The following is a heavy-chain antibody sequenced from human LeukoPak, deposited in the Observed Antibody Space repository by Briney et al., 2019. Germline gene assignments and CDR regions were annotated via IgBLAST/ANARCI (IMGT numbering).Heavy chain of an antibody. V-gene: IGHV4-59*01. CDR1: GGSISSYY. CDR2: IFDGVST. J-gene: IGHJ6*03. CDR3: ARDRNRRRDGYNVDYYYYMDV. Sequence: PSETLSLTCTVSGGSISSYYWSWIRQPPGKGLEWIGYIFDGVSTNYNPSLKSRVTISVDTSKNQFSLKLNSVTAADTAVYYCARDRNRRRDGYNVDYYYYMDVWGKGTTVTISS. D-gene: IGHD5-24*01.